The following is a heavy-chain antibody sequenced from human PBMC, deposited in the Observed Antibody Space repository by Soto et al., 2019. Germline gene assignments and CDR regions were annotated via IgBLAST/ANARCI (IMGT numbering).Heavy chain of an antibody. CDR2: IYYSGST. V-gene: IGHV4-59*01. CDR1: GGSISSYY. Sequence: SETLSLTCTVSGGSISSYYWSWIRQPPGKGLEWIGYIYYSGSTNYNPSLKSRVTISVDTSKNQFSLKLSSVTAADTAVYYCAREGRVGGIDYWGQGTPVTVSS. CDR3: AREGRVGGIDY. D-gene: IGHD6-19*01. J-gene: IGHJ4*02.